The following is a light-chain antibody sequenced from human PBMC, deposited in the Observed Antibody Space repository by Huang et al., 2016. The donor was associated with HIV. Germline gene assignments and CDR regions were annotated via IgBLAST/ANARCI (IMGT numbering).Light chain of an antibody. CDR2: GTF. CDR1: QSVRDSY. CDR3: QHYGSA. V-gene: IGKV3-20*01. J-gene: IGKJ1*01. Sequence: EVVLTQSPGTLSLSPGERATLSCRASQSVRDSYTSWYQHKPGQAPRLLLDGTFRRAAGLPDRFSGSGSGTDFTLTISRLDPEDSAVYYCQHYGSAFGQGTKVEIK.